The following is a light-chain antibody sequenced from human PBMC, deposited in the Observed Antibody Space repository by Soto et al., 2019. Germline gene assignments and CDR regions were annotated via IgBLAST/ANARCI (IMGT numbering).Light chain of an antibody. CDR1: ESISMW. CDR3: QQYNIDST. V-gene: IGKV1-5*03. Sequence: DIQMNQSPPTLSASVGDRVTITCRASESISMWLAWYQQKPGKAPKVLIYKASSLESGVPSRFRGSGSGTEFTLTISGLQPDDFATYYCQQYNIDSTCGQGTKMETK. CDR2: KAS. J-gene: IGKJ1*01.